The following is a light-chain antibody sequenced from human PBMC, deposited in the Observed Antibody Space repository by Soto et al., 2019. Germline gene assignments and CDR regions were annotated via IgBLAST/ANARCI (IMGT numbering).Light chain of an antibody. CDR1: QSVSSSY. Sequence: EIVLTQSPGTLSLSPGERATLSCRASQSVSSSYLAWYQHKPGQAPRLLIYGASSRATGIPDRFSGSGSGTDFTLTISRLEPEDFAVYYCEQYGSSPPNTFGQGTKLESK. CDR2: GAS. CDR3: EQYGSSPPNT. J-gene: IGKJ2*01. V-gene: IGKV3-20*01.